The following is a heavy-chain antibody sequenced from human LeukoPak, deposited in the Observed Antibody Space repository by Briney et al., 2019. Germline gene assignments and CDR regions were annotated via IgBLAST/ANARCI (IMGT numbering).Heavy chain of an antibody. J-gene: IGHJ4*02. CDR2: INPSGGST. CDR3: ARDTLLWFGESSFDY. Sequence: ASVKVSCKASGYTFTSYYMHWVRQAPGQGLEWMGIINPSGGSTSYAQKFQGRVTMTRDTSISTAYMELSRLRSDDTAVYYCARDTLLWFGESSFDYWGQGTLVTVSS. V-gene: IGHV1-46*01. CDR1: GYTFTSYY. D-gene: IGHD3-10*01.